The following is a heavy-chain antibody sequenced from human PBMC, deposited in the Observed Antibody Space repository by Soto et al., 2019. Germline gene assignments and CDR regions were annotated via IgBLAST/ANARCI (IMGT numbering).Heavy chain of an antibody. CDR2: IYKSATT. J-gene: IGHJ5*01. V-gene: IGHV4-30-4*01. CDR3: ARGRYCLTGRCFPNWFDS. Sequence: LSLTCSVSGDSISTVDYFWAWIRQPPGQALEYIGYIYKSATTYYNPSFESRVAISLDTSKSQFSLNVTSVTAADTAVYFCARGRYCLTGRCFPNWFDSWGQGTMVTVYS. D-gene: IGHD2-15*01. CDR1: GDSISTVDYF.